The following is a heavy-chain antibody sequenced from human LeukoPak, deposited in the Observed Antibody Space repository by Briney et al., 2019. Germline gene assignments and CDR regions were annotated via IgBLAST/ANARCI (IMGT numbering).Heavy chain of an antibody. Sequence: GGSLRPSCAASGFTVSSNYMSWVRQAPGKGLEWVSVIYSGGSTYYADSVKGRFTISRDNSKNTLYLQMNSLRAEDTAVYYCASSGYSSGWYRHDYWGQGTLVTVSS. D-gene: IGHD6-19*01. CDR2: IYSGGST. CDR3: ASSGYSSGWYRHDY. J-gene: IGHJ4*02. CDR1: GFTVSSNY. V-gene: IGHV3-66*01.